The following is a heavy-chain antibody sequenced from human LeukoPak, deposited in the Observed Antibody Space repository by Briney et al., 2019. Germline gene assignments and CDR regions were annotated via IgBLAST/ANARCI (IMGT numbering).Heavy chain of an antibody. CDR3: ARALPQYYDFWSGYYTGPYYYGMDV. J-gene: IGHJ6*02. Sequence: PGGSLRLSCAVSGFTFSSYEMNWVRQAPGKGLEWVSYISSSGSTIYYADSVKGRFTISRDNAKNSLYLQMNSLRAEDTAVYYCARALPQYYDFWSGYYTGPYYYGMDVWGQGTTVTVSS. CDR2: ISSSGSTI. D-gene: IGHD3-3*01. V-gene: IGHV3-48*03. CDR1: GFTFSSYE.